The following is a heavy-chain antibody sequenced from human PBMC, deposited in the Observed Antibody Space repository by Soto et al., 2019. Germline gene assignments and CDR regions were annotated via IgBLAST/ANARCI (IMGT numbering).Heavy chain of an antibody. CDR2: IYYGGTT. CDR1: GASISGYY. J-gene: IGHJ5*02. D-gene: IGHD2-2*01. V-gene: IGHV4-59*08. Sequence: SETLSLTCTVSGASISGYYWSWIRQPPGKGLDWFGYIYYGGTTSYNPSLKSRVTMSVDTSKKQLSLRLRSVTAADTAVYYCARLHCDSPNCVPLDPWGQGTLVTVSS. CDR3: ARLHCDSPNCVPLDP.